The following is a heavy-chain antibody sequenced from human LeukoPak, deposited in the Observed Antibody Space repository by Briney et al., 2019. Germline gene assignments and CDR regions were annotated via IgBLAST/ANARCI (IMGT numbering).Heavy chain of an antibody. Sequence: PSETLSLTCSVSGGSISSSNYFWGWIRQPPGQGLEWIGSIFYSGSTYYNPSLKGRVTISADTSKNQFSLRLSSVTATDTAVYYCASVDYNWNYFHFWGQGTLVTVSS. CDR2: IFYSGST. D-gene: IGHD1-20*01. CDR1: GGSISSSNYF. J-gene: IGHJ4*02. CDR3: ASVDYNWNYFHF. V-gene: IGHV4-39*01.